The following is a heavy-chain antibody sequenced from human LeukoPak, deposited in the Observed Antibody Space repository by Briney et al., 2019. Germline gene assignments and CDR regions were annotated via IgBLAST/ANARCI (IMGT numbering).Heavy chain of an antibody. CDR2: ISTSSSGI. Sequence: GGSLRLSCAASGFTFSTYSMNWVRQAPGKGLEWVSYISTSSSGIYFADSVKGRFTISRDNAKNSLYLQMNSLRDEDTAVYFCARDKDWAFDFWGQGTLVTVSS. V-gene: IGHV3-48*02. J-gene: IGHJ4*02. CDR1: GFTFSTYS. D-gene: IGHD3/OR15-3a*01. CDR3: ARDKDWAFDF.